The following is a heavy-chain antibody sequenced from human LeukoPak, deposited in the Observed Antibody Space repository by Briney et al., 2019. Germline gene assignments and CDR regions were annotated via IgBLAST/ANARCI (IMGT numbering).Heavy chain of an antibody. Sequence: GGSLRLSCAASGFTFSSYAMSWIRQAPGKGLEWVSYISSSGSTIYYADSVKGRFTISRDNAKNSLYLQMNSLRAEDTAVYYCARDQKWRGVPAAVSNWFDPWGQGTLVTVSS. V-gene: IGHV3-11*01. CDR2: ISSSGSTI. CDR3: ARDQKWRGVPAAVSNWFDP. CDR1: GFTFSSYA. D-gene: IGHD2-2*01. J-gene: IGHJ5*02.